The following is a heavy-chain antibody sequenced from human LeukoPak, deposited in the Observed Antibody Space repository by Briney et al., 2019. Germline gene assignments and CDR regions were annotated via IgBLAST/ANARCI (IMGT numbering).Heavy chain of an antibody. J-gene: IGHJ4*02. D-gene: IGHD3-9*01. V-gene: IGHV4-59*12. CDR2: IYYSGST. CDR3: ARDPHILTGYPYFDY. CDR1: GGSISSYY. Sequence: SETLSLTCTVSGGSISSYYWSWIRQPPGKGLEWIGYIYYSGSTNYNPSLKSRVTISVDTSKNQFSLKLSSVTAADTAVYYCARDPHILTGYPYFDYWGQGTLVTVSS.